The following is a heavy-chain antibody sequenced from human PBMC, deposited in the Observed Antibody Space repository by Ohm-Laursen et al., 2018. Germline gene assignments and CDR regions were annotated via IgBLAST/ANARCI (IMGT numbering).Heavy chain of an antibody. D-gene: IGHD3-22*01. CDR1: GFTFTSSA. CDR2: IVVGSGNT. J-gene: IGHJ3*02. CDR3: AALSHYYDSSGYWTPDAFDI. V-gene: IGHV1-58*02. Sequence: VKVSCKVSGFTFTSSAMQWVRQARGQRLEWIGWIVVGSGNTNYAQKFQERVTITRDMSTSTAYMELSSLRSEDTAVYYCAALSHYYDSSGYWTPDAFDIWGQGTMVTVSS.